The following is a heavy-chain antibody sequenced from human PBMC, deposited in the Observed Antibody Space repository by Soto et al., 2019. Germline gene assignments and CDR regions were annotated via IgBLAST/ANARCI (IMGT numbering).Heavy chain of an antibody. D-gene: IGHD3-22*01. Sequence: GGSLRLSCAASGFTFNNYVMSWVRQAPGKGLEWVSGISGSGGSTYYADSVKGRFTISRDNSKNTLYLQMNSLRAEDTAVYYCAKVKSAGGYYDSSGYPTVIDAPNPLQPLPWG. V-gene: IGHV3-23*01. CDR2: ISGSGGST. J-gene: IGHJ5*02. CDR3: AKVKSAGGYYDSSGYPTVIDAPNPLQPLP. CDR1: GFTFNNYV.